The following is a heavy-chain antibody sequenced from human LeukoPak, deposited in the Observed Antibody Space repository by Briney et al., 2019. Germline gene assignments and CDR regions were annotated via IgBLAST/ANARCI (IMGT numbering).Heavy chain of an antibody. Sequence: PSETLSLTCTVSGGSISSYYWSWIRQPPGKGLEWIGYIYYSGSTNYNPSLKSRVTISVDTSKNQFSLKLSSVTAADTAVYYCARVKRWIQLWSGAFDIWGQGTMVTVSS. CDR1: GGSISSYY. J-gene: IGHJ3*02. V-gene: IGHV4-59*01. CDR3: ARVKRWIQLWSGAFDI. D-gene: IGHD5-18*01. CDR2: IYYSGST.